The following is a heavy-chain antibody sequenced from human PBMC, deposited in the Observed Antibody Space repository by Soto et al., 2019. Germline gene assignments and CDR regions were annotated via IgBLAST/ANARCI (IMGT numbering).Heavy chain of an antibody. D-gene: IGHD3-22*01. CDR1: GGSINNGGYS. V-gene: IGHV4-30-2*01. CDR3: ARGAISRMGYFDL. Sequence: QLQLQESGSGLVKPSQTLSLTCAVSGGSINNGGYSWSWIRQPPGKGLEWIGYIYQSGSTYYNPSLKSPVTISVDRSKNQFSLKLISVTAADTAVYYCARGAISRMGYFDLWGRGTLVTVSS. CDR2: IYQSGST. J-gene: IGHJ2*01.